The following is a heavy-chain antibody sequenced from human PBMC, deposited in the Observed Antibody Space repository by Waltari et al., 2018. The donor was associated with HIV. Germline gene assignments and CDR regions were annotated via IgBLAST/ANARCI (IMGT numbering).Heavy chain of an antibody. J-gene: IGHJ6*02. D-gene: IGHD3-3*01. CDR1: GGSISSGGYY. V-gene: IGHV4-31*03. Sequence: QVQLQESGPGLVKPSQTLSLTCTVSGGSISSGGYYWSWIRQHPGKGLEWIGYIYYSGSTYYNPSLKSRVTISVDTSKNRFSLKLSSVTAADTAVYYCARDHATIFGGGGRDYGMDVWGQGTTVTVSS. CDR2: IYYSGST. CDR3: ARDHATIFGGGGRDYGMDV.